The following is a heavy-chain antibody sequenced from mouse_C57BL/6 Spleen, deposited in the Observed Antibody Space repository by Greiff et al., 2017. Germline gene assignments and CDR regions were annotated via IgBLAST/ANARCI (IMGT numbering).Heavy chain of an antibody. V-gene: IGHV1-64*01. D-gene: IGHD1-1*01. CDR2: IHPNSGST. CDR1: GYTFTSYW. Sequence: QVQLQQSGAELVKPGASVKLSCKASGYTFTSYWMHWVKQRPGQGLEWIGMIHPNSGSTNYNEKFKSKATLTVDKSSSTAYMQLSSLTSEDSAVYYCAREGFITTADYAMDYWGQGTSVTVSS. J-gene: IGHJ4*01. CDR3: AREGFITTADYAMDY.